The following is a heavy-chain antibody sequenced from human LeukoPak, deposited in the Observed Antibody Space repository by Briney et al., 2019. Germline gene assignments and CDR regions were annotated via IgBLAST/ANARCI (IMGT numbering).Heavy chain of an antibody. CDR2: ISTSSSYI. J-gene: IGHJ6*03. CDR3: ARDPYSGNYGDSYYYYMDV. V-gene: IGHV3-21*01. D-gene: IGHD1-26*01. Sequence: PGGSPRLSCAASGFTFSSYSMNWVRQAPGKGLEWVSSISTSSSYIYYADSVKGRFTISRDNAKNSLYLQMDSLRDEDTAVYYCARDPYSGNYGDSYYYYMDVWGKGTTVTTSS. CDR1: GFTFSSYS.